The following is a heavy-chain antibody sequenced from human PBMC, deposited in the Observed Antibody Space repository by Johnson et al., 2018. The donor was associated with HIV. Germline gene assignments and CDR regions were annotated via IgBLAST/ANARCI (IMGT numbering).Heavy chain of an antibody. CDR3: AKIGQWRERLDAFDV. J-gene: IGHJ3*01. V-gene: IGHV3-30*02. Sequence: QMLLVESGGGVVQPGGSLRLSCAASGFTFSSYGMHWVRQAPGKGLEWVAFIRYAGTNKYYADSMKGRFTISRDNSKNTLYLQMSSLRPEDTAVYYCAKIGQWRERLDAFDVWGQGTMVTVSS. CDR2: IRYAGTNK. CDR1: GFTFSSYG. D-gene: IGHD6-19*01.